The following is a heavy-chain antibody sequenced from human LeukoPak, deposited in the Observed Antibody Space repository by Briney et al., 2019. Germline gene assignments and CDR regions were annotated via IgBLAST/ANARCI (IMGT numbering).Heavy chain of an antibody. CDR2: ISYDGSNK. CDR3: ASGYSYGNFFDY. J-gene: IGHJ4*02. V-gene: IGHV3-30*04. D-gene: IGHD5-18*01. Sequence: PGRSLRLSCAASGFTFSSYAMHWVRQAPGKGLEWGAVISYDGSNKYYADSVKGRFTISRENSKNTLYLQMNSLRAEDTAVYYCASGYSYGNFFDYWGQGTLVTVSS. CDR1: GFTFSSYA.